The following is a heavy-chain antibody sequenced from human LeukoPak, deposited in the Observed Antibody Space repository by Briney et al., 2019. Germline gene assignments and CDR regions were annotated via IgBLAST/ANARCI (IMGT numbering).Heavy chain of an antibody. CDR3: ARGYQDYYYGMDV. J-gene: IGHJ6*02. V-gene: IGHV4-4*07. CDR1: GGPIRGYY. CDR2: IYTTGST. D-gene: IGHD2-2*01. Sequence: SETRSFTCTVSGGPIRGYYWSWIRQPAGRGLKWIGRIYTTGSTNYNPSLKSRVTMSIDTSKNQFSLKLSSVTAADTAVYYCARGYQDYYYGMDVWGQGTTVTVSS.